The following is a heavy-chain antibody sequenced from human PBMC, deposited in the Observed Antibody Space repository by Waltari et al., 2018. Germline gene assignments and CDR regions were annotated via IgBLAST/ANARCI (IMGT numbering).Heavy chain of an antibody. CDR2: IIPIFGTA. V-gene: IGHV1-69*01. Sequence: QVQLVQSGAEVKKPGSSVKVSCKASVGTFSSYAISWVRQAPGQGLEWMGGIIPIFGTANYAQKFQGRVTITADESTSTAYMELSSLRSEDTAVYYCARDSHCSGGSCELDYWGQGTLVTVSS. CDR1: VGTFSSYA. D-gene: IGHD2-15*01. J-gene: IGHJ4*02. CDR3: ARDSHCSGGSCELDY.